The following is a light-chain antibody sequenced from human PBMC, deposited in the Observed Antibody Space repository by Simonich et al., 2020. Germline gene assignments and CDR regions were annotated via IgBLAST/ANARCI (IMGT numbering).Light chain of an antibody. CDR3: MQGTHWPLT. Sequence: DVVMTQTPLSLSVTPGQPASISCKSSQSLLHSDGKTSLNWFQQRPGQSPRRRIYKVANRDSGVPDRFSGSGSGTDFTRKISRVEAEDVGVYYCMQGTHWPLTFGGGTKVEIK. CDR1: QSLLHSDGKTS. V-gene: IGKV2-30*02. CDR2: KVA. J-gene: IGKJ4*01.